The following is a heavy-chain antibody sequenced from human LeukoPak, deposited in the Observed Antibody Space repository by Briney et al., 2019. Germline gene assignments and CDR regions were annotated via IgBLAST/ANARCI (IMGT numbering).Heavy chain of an antibody. CDR3: ARKTTTGPTKAAFDI. J-gene: IGHJ3*02. Sequence: SETLSLTCAVSGYSISTSNYWAWIRQPPGEGLEWIGHIYYSGVIYYNPSLKRLVTMSVDTSKNQFSLKLSSVTAVDTAVYYCARKTTTGPTKAAFDIWGQGTMLTVSS. CDR2: IYYSGVI. V-gene: IGHV4-28*05. D-gene: IGHD4-17*01. CDR1: GYSISTSNY.